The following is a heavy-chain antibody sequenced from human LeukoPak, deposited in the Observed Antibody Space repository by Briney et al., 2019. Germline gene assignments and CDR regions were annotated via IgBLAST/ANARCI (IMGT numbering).Heavy chain of an antibody. CDR1: DFTVSGNY. Sequence: PGGSLRLSCAASDFTVSGNYMSWVPQAPGKGLEWVSVIYSGGSTYYADSVKGRFTISRDNSKNTLYLQMNSLRAEDTAVYYCSSSFGYWGQGTLVTVSS. D-gene: IGHD6-13*01. CDR2: IYSGGST. V-gene: IGHV3-66*01. CDR3: SSSFGY. J-gene: IGHJ4*02.